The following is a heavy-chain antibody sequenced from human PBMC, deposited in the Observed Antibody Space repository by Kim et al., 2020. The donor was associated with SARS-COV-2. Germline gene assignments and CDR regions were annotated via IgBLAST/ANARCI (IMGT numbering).Heavy chain of an antibody. CDR2: P. CDR3: ASDWNGYFDY. D-gene: IGHD1-1*01. J-gene: IGHJ4*02. Sequence: PTYAKGFTGRFVFSLDTSVSTAYLQISSLKAEDTAVYYCASDWNGYFDYWGQGTLVTVSS. V-gene: IGHV7-4-1*02.